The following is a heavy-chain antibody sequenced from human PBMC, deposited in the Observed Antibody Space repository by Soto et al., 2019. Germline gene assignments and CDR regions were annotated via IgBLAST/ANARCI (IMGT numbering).Heavy chain of an antibody. J-gene: IGHJ6*02. CDR2: VYDSGST. Sequence: QVQLQESGPGLVKPSQTLSLTCTVSGGSINSGDYYWSWIRQPPGKGLEWIGHVYDSGSTYYNPSLKSRVTISVDRSKNQFCLKLSSGPAADTAVYYCPRAGWNYFDDYYAGMDVWGQGSTVTVSS. CDR3: PRAGWNYFDDYYAGMDV. CDR1: GGSINSGDYY. D-gene: IGHD1-7*01. V-gene: IGHV4-30-4*01.